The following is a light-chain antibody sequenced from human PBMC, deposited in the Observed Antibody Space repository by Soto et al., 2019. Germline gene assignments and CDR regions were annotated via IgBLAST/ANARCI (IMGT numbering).Light chain of an antibody. J-gene: IGKJ1*01. CDR2: AAS. Sequence: DIQMTQSPSSVSASIGDTVTITCRASQGISRWLAWYQQKPGKAPKLLIYAASSLQSGVPPRFSSGESGTEFNLTISSLQPEAFATCYSQPVTILPRGFGQGTEVEVK. CDR3: QPVTILPRG. V-gene: IGKV1-12*01. CDR1: QGISRW.